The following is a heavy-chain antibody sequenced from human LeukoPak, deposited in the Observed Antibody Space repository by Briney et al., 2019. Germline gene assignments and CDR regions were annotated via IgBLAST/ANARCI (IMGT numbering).Heavy chain of an antibody. CDR1: GFTFSSYS. V-gene: IGHV3-21*01. D-gene: IGHD3-22*01. CDR3: ARDPFTIYESSGQIDDY. J-gene: IGHJ4*02. CDR2: ISSSSSYI. Sequence: GGSLRLSCAASGFTFSSYSMNWVRQAPGKGLEWVSSISSSSSYIYYADSVKGRFTISRDNAKNSLYLQMNSLRAEDTAVYYCARDPFTIYESSGQIDDYWGQGTLVTVSS.